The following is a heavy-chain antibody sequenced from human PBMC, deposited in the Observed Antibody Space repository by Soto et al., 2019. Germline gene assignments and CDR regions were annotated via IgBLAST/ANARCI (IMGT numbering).Heavy chain of an antibody. J-gene: IGHJ4*02. CDR1: GFSFDTYT. V-gene: IGHV3-21*02. CDR3: ARDHLGIAAGDFDL. Sequence: EDQLVESGGGLVKPGGSLRLSCAASGFSFDTYTRTWVRKAPGKGLEWVSSISSGRPDIFYADSVRGRFTISRDDAKKSLFLQMNSLRADDTAVYYCARDHLGIAAGDFDLWGQGTLVTVSS. CDR2: ISSGRPDI. D-gene: IGHD6-19*01.